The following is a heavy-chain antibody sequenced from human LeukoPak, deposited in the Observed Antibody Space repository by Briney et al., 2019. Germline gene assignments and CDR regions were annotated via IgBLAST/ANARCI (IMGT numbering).Heavy chain of an antibody. CDR1: GGSISSYY. V-gene: IGHV4-59*01. D-gene: IGHD4-23*01. Sequence: SETLSLTCTVSGGSISSYYWSWIRQPPGKGLEWIGYIYYSGSTNYNPSLKSRVTISVDTSKNQFSLKLSSVTAADTAVYYCARFNDYGGNAFDYWGQGTLVTVSS. CDR2: IYYSGST. CDR3: ARFNDYGGNAFDY. J-gene: IGHJ4*02.